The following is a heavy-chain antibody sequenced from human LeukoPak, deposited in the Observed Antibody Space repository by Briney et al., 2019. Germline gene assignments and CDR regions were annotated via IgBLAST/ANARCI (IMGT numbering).Heavy chain of an antibody. CDR3: AKRGDSGSYHYYYYGMDV. J-gene: IGHJ6*02. CDR1: GFTFSSYA. V-gene: IGHV3-23*01. D-gene: IGHD1-26*01. Sequence: GASLRLSCAASGFTFSSYAMSWVRQAPGKGLEWVSAISGSGGSTYYADSVKGRFTISRDNSKNTLYLQMNCLRAEDTAVYYCAKRGDSGSYHYYYYGMDVWGQGTTVTVSS. CDR2: ISGSGGST.